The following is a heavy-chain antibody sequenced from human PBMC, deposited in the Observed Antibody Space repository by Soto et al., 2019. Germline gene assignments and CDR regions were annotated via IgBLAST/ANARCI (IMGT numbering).Heavy chain of an antibody. CDR1: GCSFTSYW. D-gene: IGHD6-13*01. V-gene: IGHV5-51*01. Sequence: GESLKISCKGSGCSFTSYWIGWVRQMPGKGLEWMGIIYPGDSDTRYSPSFQGQVTISADKSISTAYLQWSSLKASDTAMYYCARHRTGYSSSWYGAHGYYYYGMDVWGQGTTVTVSS. J-gene: IGHJ6*02. CDR2: IYPGDSDT. CDR3: ARHRTGYSSSWYGAHGYYYYGMDV.